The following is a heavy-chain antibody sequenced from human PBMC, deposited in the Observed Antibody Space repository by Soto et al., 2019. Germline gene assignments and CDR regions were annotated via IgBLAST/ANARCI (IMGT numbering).Heavy chain of an antibody. CDR1: GFIFSGYG. V-gene: IGHV3-33*01. CDR3: ARVDCSGNNCRPYSYYQMDV. Sequence: VGSLRLSCAASGFIFSGYGMHWVRQAPGKGPEWVGIIWYDGSIKYYADSVKGRFTISRDNSRNTLFLQINSLRAEDTAVYYCARVDCSGNNCRPYSYYQMDVWGQGTTVTVSS. J-gene: IGHJ6*02. CDR2: IWYDGSIK. D-gene: IGHD2-15*01.